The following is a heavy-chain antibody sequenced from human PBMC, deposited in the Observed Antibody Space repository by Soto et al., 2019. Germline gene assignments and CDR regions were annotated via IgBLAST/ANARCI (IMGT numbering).Heavy chain of an antibody. CDR1: GFTFSSYG. CDR2: ISYDGSNK. D-gene: IGHD5-12*01. V-gene: IGHV3-30*03. CDR3: ARPSDNGYPWGTTFDY. Sequence: PGGSLRLSCAASGFTFSSYGMHWVRQAPGKGLEWVAVISYDGSNKYYADSVKGRFTISRDNSKNTLYLQMNSLRAEDTAVYYCARPSDNGYPWGTTFDYWGQGTLVTVSS. J-gene: IGHJ4*02.